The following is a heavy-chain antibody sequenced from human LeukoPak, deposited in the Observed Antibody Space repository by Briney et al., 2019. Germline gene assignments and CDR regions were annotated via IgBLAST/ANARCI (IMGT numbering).Heavy chain of an antibody. J-gene: IGHJ4*02. CDR2: INHGGSP. CDR1: GVSFSGYY. Sequence: SETLTLTCAVYGVSFSGYYWSWIRQPPGKGLEWIGQINHGGSPNYNPSLKSRVTISVDTSKNQFSLKLSSVTAADTAVYYCGRMLDSSGYPFDYWGQGTLVTVSS. D-gene: IGHD3-22*01. V-gene: IGHV4-34*01. CDR3: GRMLDSSGYPFDY.